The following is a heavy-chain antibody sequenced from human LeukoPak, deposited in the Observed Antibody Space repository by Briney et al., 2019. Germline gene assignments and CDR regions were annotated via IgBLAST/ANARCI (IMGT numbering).Heavy chain of an antibody. CDR1: GFTFSSYG. V-gene: IGHV3-30*02. J-gene: IGHJ3*02. CDR3: AKDAKTPRITMIVVVTNNAFDI. Sequence: PGGSLRLSCAASGFTFSSYGMHWVRQAPGKGLEWVAFIRYDGSNKYYADSVKGRFTISRDNSKNTLYLQMNSLRAEDTAVYYCAKDAKTPRITMIVVVTNNAFDIWGQGIMVTVSS. CDR2: IRYDGSNK. D-gene: IGHD3-22*01.